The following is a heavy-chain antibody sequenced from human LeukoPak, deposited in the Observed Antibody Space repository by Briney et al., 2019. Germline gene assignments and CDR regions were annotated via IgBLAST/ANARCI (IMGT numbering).Heavy chain of an antibody. CDR2: ISISSSYI. V-gene: IGHV3-21*01. CDR1: GFTFSSYS. J-gene: IGHJ2*01. Sequence: GGSLRLSCAASGFTFSSYSMNWVRQAQGKGLEWVSSISISSSYIYYADSVRGRFTISRGNAKNSLYLQMNSLRAEDTAVYHCARDPGYYDSSGYYYPQGDWYFDLWGRGTLVTVSS. CDR3: ARDPGYYDSSGYYYPQGDWYFDL. D-gene: IGHD3-22*01.